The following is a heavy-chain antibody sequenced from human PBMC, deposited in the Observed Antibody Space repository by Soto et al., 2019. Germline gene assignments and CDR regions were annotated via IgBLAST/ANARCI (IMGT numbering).Heavy chain of an antibody. D-gene: IGHD1-7*01. V-gene: IGHV1-69*01. Sequence: QVQLVQSGGEVKRPGSSVKVSCKASGGTFSSYAISWVRQAPGQGLEWMGGIIPIFGTANYAQKFQGRVTITADESTSTAYMELSSLRSEDTAVYYCARDDSRRSVDKLELNYWGQGTLVTVSS. CDR1: GGTFSSYA. J-gene: IGHJ4*02. CDR3: ARDDSRRSVDKLELNY. CDR2: IIPIFGTA.